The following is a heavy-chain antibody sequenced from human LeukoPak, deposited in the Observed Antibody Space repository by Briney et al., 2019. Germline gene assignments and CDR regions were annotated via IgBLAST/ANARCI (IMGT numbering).Heavy chain of an antibody. J-gene: IGHJ4*02. CDR2: ISWNSGSI. V-gene: IGHV3-9*01. D-gene: IGHD3-10*01. Sequence: GRSLRLSCAASGFTFDDYAMHWDRQAPGKGLEWVSGISWNSGSIGYADSVKGRFTISRDNAKNSLYLQMNSLRAEDTAVYYCARGSKPARNYYYYGSGSSLDFDYWGQGTLVTVSS. CDR1: GFTFDDYA. CDR3: ARGSKPARNYYYYGSGSSLDFDY.